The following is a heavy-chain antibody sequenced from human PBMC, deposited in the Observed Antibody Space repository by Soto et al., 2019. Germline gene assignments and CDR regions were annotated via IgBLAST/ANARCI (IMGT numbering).Heavy chain of an antibody. CDR2: IYPGDSDT. V-gene: IGHV5-51*01. CDR1: GYSFPRYW. CDR3: ARQQSLPAAIAFSYGMDF. J-gene: IGHJ6*02. Sequence: VESLKISGKGSGYSFPRYWIGWVRQMPGKGLDLMGIIYPGDSDTSYSPSFQGQVTISADKSISTAYLQWSSLKASDTAMYYCARQQSLPAAIAFSYGMDFWGQGTTVTVSS. D-gene: IGHD2-2*01.